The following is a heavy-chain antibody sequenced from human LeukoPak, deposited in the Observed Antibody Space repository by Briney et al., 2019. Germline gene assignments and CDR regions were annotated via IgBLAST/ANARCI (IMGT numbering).Heavy chain of an antibody. CDR2: ISSSSYI. J-gene: IGHJ4*02. V-gene: IGHV3-21*01. D-gene: IGHD3-10*01. Sequence: PGGSLRLSCAASGFTFSSYSMNWVRQAPGKGLEWVSSISSSSYIYYADSVRGRFTISRDNAKNSLYLQMNSLRAEDTAVYYCASWAEVYGSGSHIDYWGQGTLVTVSS. CDR1: GFTFSSYS. CDR3: ASWAEVYGSGSHIDY.